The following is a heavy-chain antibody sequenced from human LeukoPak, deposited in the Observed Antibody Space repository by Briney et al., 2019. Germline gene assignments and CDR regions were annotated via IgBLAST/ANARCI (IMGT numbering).Heavy chain of an antibody. CDR2: INPNGGST. CDR3: ARKVGYSGYDSMRHHDVFDI. CDR1: GDTFSYHS. Sequence: GASVKVSCKTFGDTFSYHSISWVRQAPGQGLEWMGVINPNGGSTEYAQKFQGRVTMTRDMSTSTVYMELSSLRSEDTAVYYCARKVGYSGYDSMRHHDVFDIWGLGTRVIVSS. J-gene: IGHJ3*02. D-gene: IGHD5-12*01. V-gene: IGHV1-46*01.